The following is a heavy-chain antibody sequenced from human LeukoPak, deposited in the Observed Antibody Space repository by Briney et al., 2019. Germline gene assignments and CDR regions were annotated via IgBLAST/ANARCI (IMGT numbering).Heavy chain of an antibody. V-gene: IGHV4-61*02. J-gene: IGHJ6*03. CDR3: ARDFSGIAAAGSSYYYYMDV. D-gene: IGHD6-13*01. Sequence: PSETLSLTCTVSGGSISSGSYYWSWIRQPAGKGLEWIGRIYTSGSTNYNPSLKSRVTISVDTSKNQFSLKLSSVTAADTAVYYCARDFSGIAAAGSSYYYYMDVWGKGTTVTISS. CDR2: IYTSGST. CDR1: GGSISSGSYY.